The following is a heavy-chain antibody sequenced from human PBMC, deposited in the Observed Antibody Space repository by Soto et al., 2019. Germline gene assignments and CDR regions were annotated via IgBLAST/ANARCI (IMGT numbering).Heavy chain of an antibody. CDR1: GFTFNNYA. CDR2: ISGGGDTT. Sequence: EVQLLESGGGLVQPGGSLRLSCPASGFTFNNYAMTWVRQAPGKGLEWVSAISGGGDTTSYADSVKGRFTVSRDFSKNSLELQMSSLIAEDTALYYCAKGRGGSGSLTPRVDFCAQGTLVTVSS. D-gene: IGHD3-10*01. J-gene: IGHJ4*02. V-gene: IGHV3-23*01. CDR3: AKGRGGSGSLTPRVDF.